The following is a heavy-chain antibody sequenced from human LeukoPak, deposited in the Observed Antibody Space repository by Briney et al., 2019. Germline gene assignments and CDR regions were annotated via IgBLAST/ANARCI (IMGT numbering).Heavy chain of an antibody. J-gene: IGHJ1*01. CDR3: ARAFNSGSYLFQH. D-gene: IGHD1-26*01. CDR1: GFTFSSYA. Sequence: PGGSLRLSCAASGFTFSSYAMHWVRQAPGKGLEWVAVISYDGSNKYYADSVKGRFTISRDNSKNTLYLQMNSLRAEDTAVYYCARAFNSGSYLFQHWGQGTLVTVSS. CDR2: ISYDGSNK. V-gene: IGHV3-30-3*01.